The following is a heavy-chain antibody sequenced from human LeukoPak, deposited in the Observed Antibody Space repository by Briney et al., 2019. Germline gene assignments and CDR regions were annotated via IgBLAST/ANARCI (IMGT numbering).Heavy chain of an antibody. CDR1: GFTFSSYA. CDR2: ISGSGGST. V-gene: IGHV3-23*01. Sequence: PGGSLRLSCAASGFTFSSYAMSWVRQAPGKGLEWVSAISGSGGSTYYADSVKGRFTISRDNSKSTLYLQMNSLRAEDTAVYYCAKDSSYDGDYYFDYWGQGTLVTVSS. J-gene: IGHJ4*02. CDR3: AKDSSYDGDYYFDY. D-gene: IGHD4-17*01.